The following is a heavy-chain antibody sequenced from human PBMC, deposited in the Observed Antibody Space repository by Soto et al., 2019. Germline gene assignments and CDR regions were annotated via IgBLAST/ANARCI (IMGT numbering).Heavy chain of an antibody. D-gene: IGHD2-15*01. J-gene: IGHJ6*02. CDR3: SGCSGGACHQNYGMDV. Sequence: EVHLVESGGGLVKPGGSLRLSCAVSGFTFSSCTMNWVRQAPGKGLAWVSSISPSTSHIYYADSVKGRFTISRDNAKNSLFLQMTSLRAADTAVYYCSGCSGGACHQNYGMDVWGQGTTVTVSS. V-gene: IGHV3-21*01. CDR2: ISPSTSHI. CDR1: GFTFSSCT.